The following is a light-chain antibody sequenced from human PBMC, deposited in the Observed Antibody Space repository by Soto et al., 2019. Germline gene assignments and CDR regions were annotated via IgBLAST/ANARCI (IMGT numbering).Light chain of an antibody. Sequence: DIVMTQSPDSLAVSLGERATINCKSSQSVLYSSNNKNYLAWYQQKRGQPPKLLIYWASTRESGVPDRFSGSGSWTDFTLTISSLQAEYVAVYYCQQYYSTLSWTFGQGTKVEIK. CDR1: QSVLYSSNNKNY. CDR2: WAS. V-gene: IGKV4-1*01. CDR3: QQYYSTLSWT. J-gene: IGKJ1*01.